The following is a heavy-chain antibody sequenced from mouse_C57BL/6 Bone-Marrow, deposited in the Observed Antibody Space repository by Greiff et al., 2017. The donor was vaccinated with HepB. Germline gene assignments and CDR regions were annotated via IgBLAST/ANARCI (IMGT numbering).Heavy chain of an antibody. Sequence: EVQLQQSGPELVKPGASVKISCKASGYTFTDYYMNWVKQSHGKSLEWIGDINPNNGGTSYNQKFKGKATLTVDKSSSTAYMELRSLTSEDSAVYYCAPLTGRNYYFDYWGQGTTLTVSS. CDR3: APLTGRNYYFDY. CDR1: GYTFTDYY. CDR2: INPNNGGT. V-gene: IGHV1-26*01. D-gene: IGHD4-1*01. J-gene: IGHJ2*01.